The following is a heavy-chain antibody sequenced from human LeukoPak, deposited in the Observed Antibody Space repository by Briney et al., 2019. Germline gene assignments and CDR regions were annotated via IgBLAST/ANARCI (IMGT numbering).Heavy chain of an antibody. CDR1: GYTFTSFA. V-gene: IGHV3-23*01. J-gene: IGHJ4*02. CDR3: ANSASGTHPVY. Sequence: PGRSLRLSCAASGYTFTSFAMGWVRHAPRKGLGWVSAISGRGGTTTSADSVKGRFTISRDNSKNTLYLRMNSLRAEDTAVYYCANSASGTHPVYWGQGTLVTVSS. CDR2: ISGRGGTT. D-gene: IGHD1-1*01.